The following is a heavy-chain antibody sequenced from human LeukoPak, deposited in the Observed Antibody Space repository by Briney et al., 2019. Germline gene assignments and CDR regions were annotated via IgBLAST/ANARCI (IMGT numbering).Heavy chain of an antibody. CDR3: ARCSSTSFAFYYYGMDV. V-gene: IGHV3-7*01. CDR2: INHNGNVN. J-gene: IGHJ6*02. D-gene: IGHD2-2*01. CDR1: GFTFSSYW. Sequence: GGSLRLSCAASGFTFSSYWMNWARQAPGKGLEWVASINHNGNVNYYVDSVKGRCTISRDNPKSTLYLQMNSLRAEDTAVYYCARCSSTSFAFYYYGMDVWGQGTTVTVSS.